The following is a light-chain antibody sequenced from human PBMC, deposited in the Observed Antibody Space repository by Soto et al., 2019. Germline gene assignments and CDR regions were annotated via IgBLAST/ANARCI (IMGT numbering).Light chain of an antibody. CDR2: DAS. V-gene: IGKV3-15*01. Sequence: ILMTQSPATLSVSPGERATLSCRASQSVSNNLAWYQQKPGQAPRLLIYDASTRATGIPARFSGSGSGTEFTLTISGLQSEDFAVYYCQQHYSTPLTFGQGTKVEIK. CDR3: QQHYSTPLT. J-gene: IGKJ1*01. CDR1: QSVSNN.